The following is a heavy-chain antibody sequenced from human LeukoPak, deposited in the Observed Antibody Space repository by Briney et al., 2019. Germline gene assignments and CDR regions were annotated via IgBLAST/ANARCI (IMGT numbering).Heavy chain of an antibody. CDR3: ARRAVVVTATRPSTFDY. CDR2: IYYSGIT. J-gene: IGHJ4*02. CDR1: GGSISNYY. V-gene: IGHV4-59*04. D-gene: IGHD2-21*02. Sequence: KASETLSLTCTVSGGSISNYYWSWIRRPPGKGLEWIGNIYYSGITFYNPSLKGRVTISVDTSKNQFSLKLTSVTPADTAVYYCARRAVVVTATRPSTFDYWGQGTLVTVSS.